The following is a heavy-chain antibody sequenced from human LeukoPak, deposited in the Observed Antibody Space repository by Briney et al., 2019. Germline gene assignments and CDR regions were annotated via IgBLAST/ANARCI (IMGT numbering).Heavy chain of an antibody. CDR2: MNPNSGNT. D-gene: IGHD5-24*01. J-gene: IGHJ6*02. CDR1: GYTFTSYD. CDR3: ATAAISYYYGMDV. Sequence: ASVNVSCKASGYTFTSYDINWVRQATGQGLEWMGWMNPNSGNTVYEQKFQGRVTMTRNTSISTAYMELSSLRSEDTAVYYCATAAISYYYGMDVWGQGTTVTVSS. V-gene: IGHV1-8*01.